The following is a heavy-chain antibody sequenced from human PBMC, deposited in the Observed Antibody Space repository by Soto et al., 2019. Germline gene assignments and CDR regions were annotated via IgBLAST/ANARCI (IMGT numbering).Heavy chain of an antibody. J-gene: IGHJ3*02. CDR2: ISSNSDAM. V-gene: IGHV3-48*01. CDR3: VRDYQYGFDM. Sequence: DVQLVESGGGFVQPGGSLRLSCAASGFTFNTFPMNWVRLAPGKGLEWLSHISSNSDAMYYADSVKGRFTISRDNARKSLYLQMNSPIVDDTGVYYCVRDYQYGFDMWGQGTMVTVSS. D-gene: IGHD3-16*02. CDR1: GFTFNTFP.